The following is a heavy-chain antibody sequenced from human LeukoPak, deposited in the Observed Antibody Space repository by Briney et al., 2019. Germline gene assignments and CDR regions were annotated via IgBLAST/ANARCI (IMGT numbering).Heavy chain of an antibody. V-gene: IGHV4-59*01. D-gene: IGHD6-19*01. J-gene: IGHJ5*02. CDR1: TGSIINYY. Sequence: SETLSLTCTVSTGSIINYYWNWIRQPPGKGLEWIGYIYYSGSTNYNPSLKSRVTISVDTSKNQFSLKLSSVTAADTAVYYCARHGYSSGSLAWFDPWGQGTQVTVSS. CDR2: IYYSGST. CDR3: ARHGYSSGSLAWFDP.